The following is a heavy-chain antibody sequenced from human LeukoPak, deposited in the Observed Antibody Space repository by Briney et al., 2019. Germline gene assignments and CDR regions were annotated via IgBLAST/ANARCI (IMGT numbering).Heavy chain of an antibody. CDR2: IHYSGSS. CDR3: AAMSSRFEYYFDY. D-gene: IGHD5/OR15-5a*01. V-gene: IGHV4-39*01. CDR1: GGSISSSSFS. Sequence: KSSETLSLTCTVSGGSISSSSFSWVWIRQPPGKGLQWIGNIHYSGSSYYNPSLKGRVTISVDTSRNIFSLKMHSVTAADTAVYYCAAMSSRFEYYFDYWGQGTLVPVSS. J-gene: IGHJ4*02.